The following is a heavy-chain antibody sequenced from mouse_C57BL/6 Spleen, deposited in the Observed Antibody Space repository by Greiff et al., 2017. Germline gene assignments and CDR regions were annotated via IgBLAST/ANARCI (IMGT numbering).Heavy chain of an antibody. CDR3: ASRYGSSYWYFDV. CDR1: GFTITDYY. J-gene: IGHJ1*03. V-gene: IGHV7-3*01. CDR2: IRNKANGYTT. Sequence: EVQGVESGGGLVQPGGSLSLSCAASGFTITDYYMSWVRQPPGTALEWLGFIRNKANGYTTESSASVKGRFTISRDNSQSILYLQMNALRAEDSATYYCASRYGSSYWYFDVWGTGTTVTVSS. D-gene: IGHD1-1*01.